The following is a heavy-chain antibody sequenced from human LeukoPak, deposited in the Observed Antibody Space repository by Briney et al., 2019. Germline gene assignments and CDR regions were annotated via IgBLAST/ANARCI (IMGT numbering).Heavy chain of an antibody. D-gene: IGHD3-10*01. CDR3: TTDLGITMIRGVIVS. CDR2: IKSKADGETT. Sequence: GGSLRLSCAASGFTFTHAWMTWVRQAPGKGLEWVGRIKSKADGETTEYAAHVKGRFFMSRDDSKATLFLQMNYLETEDTAVYYCTTDLGITMIRGVIVSWGQGTLVTVSS. V-gene: IGHV3-15*01. J-gene: IGHJ4*02. CDR1: GFTFTHAW.